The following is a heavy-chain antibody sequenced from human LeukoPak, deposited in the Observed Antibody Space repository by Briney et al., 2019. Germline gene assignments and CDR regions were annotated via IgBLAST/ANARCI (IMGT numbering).Heavy chain of an antibody. CDR3: ARDTMPGIPAAGRGNWFAP. J-gene: IGHJ5*02. CDR2: IIPILGIA. V-gene: IGHV1-69*04. D-gene: IGHD6-13*01. CDR1: GGTFSSYA. Sequence: GASVKVSCKASGGTFSSYAISWVRQAPGQGLEWMGRIIPILGIANYAQKFQGRVTITADKSTSTAYMELSSLRSEDTAVYYCARDTMPGIPAAGRGNWFAPWGKGPLVTVS.